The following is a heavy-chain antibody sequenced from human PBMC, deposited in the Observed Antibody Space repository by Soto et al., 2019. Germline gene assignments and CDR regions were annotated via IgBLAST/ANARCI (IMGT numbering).Heavy chain of an antibody. CDR1: GFTSSSYW. CDR2: IKQDGSEK. Sequence: GGSLRLSCAASGFTSSSYWMSWVRQAPGKGLEWVANIKQDGSEKYYVDSVKGRFTISRDNAKNSLYLQMNSLRAEDTAVYYCAREGGAPLYDAFDIWGQGTMVTVSS. J-gene: IGHJ3*02. D-gene: IGHD2-2*02. CDR3: AREGGAPLYDAFDI. V-gene: IGHV3-7*03.